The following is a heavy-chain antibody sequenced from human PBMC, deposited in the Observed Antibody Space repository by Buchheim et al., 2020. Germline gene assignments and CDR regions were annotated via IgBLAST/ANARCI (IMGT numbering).Heavy chain of an antibody. D-gene: IGHD2-15*01. CDR2: SYYYGST. V-gene: IGHV4-61*01. CDR1: GASVSSDNFY. CDR3: ARGLRLADCRGGSCYSGCFDM. Sequence: QVQLRESGPGLVEPSETLSLTCTVSGASVSSDNFYWSWIRQPPGKGLEWIGYSYYYGSTNYNPSFNNRVTISVDKSKTQLSLKLSSVTAADTAVYYCARGLRLADCRGGSCYSGCFDMWGQGT. J-gene: IGHJ3*02.